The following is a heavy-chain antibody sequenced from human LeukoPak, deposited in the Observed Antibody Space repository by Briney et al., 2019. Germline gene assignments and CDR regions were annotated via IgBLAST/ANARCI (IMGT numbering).Heavy chain of an antibody. J-gene: IGHJ6*03. CDR2: IYTSGST. CDR3: ARLGYCSSTSCYYYYYYMDV. Sequence: PSETLSLXCTVSGGSNSSYYWSWIRRPAGKGLESIGRIYTSGSTNYNPSLKSRVTMSVDTSKNQFSLKLSSVTAADTAVYYCARLGYCSSTSCYYYYYYMDVWGKGTTVTVSS. CDR1: GGSNSSYY. D-gene: IGHD2-2*01. V-gene: IGHV4-4*07.